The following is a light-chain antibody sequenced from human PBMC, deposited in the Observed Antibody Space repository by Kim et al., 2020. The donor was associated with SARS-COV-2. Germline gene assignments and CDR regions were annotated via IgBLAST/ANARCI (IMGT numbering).Light chain of an antibody. V-gene: IGLV2-14*01. Sequence: QSALTQPASVSGSPGQSITISCTGTSSDVGHYNSVSWYQQHPGKAPKLMIYDVTKRPSGVSIRFSGSKSGNTASLTISGLQAEDEADYYCNSYTSSTSYVFGTGTKVTVL. CDR2: DVT. CDR1: SSDVGHYNS. CDR3: NSYTSSTSYV. J-gene: IGLJ1*01.